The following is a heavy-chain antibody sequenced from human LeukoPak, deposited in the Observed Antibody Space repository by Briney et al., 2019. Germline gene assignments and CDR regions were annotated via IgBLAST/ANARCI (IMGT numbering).Heavy chain of an antibody. V-gene: IGHV4-39*07. J-gene: IGHJ4*02. Sequence: SETLSLTCTVSGGSISSSSYYWGWIRQPPGKGLEWIGSIYYSGSTNYNPSLKSRVTISVDTSKNQFSLKLSSVTAADTAVYYCARVLRFLEWLPDYWGQGTLVTVSS. D-gene: IGHD3-3*01. CDR1: GGSISSSSYY. CDR2: IYYSGST. CDR3: ARVLRFLEWLPDY.